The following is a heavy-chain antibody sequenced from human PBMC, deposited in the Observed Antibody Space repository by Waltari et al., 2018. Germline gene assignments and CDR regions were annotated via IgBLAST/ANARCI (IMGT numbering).Heavy chain of an antibody. CDR3: ARHVLKQLAHYYYGMDV. J-gene: IGHJ6*02. D-gene: IGHD6-6*01. V-gene: IGHV4-38-2*01. CDR2: NYHSRST. CDR1: GYSISSDYY. Sequence: QVQLQESGPGLVKPSETLCLTCAVSGYSISSDYYWGWIRQPPGKGLEWIGSNYHSRSTYYNPYLKVRVTTSVDASKNQFSLKLSSLTAADTAVYYCARHVLKQLAHYYYGMDVWGQGTTVTVSS.